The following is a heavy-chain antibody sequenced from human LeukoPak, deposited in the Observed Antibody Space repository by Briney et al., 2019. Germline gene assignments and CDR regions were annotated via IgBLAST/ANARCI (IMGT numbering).Heavy chain of an antibody. D-gene: IGHD3-22*01. CDR1: GGSISSYY. V-gene: IGHV4-4*07. CDR3: ARDQYYYDSSGKYYMDV. Sequence: SETLSLTCTVSGGSISSYYWSWIRKPAGQGLEWIGRIYTSGSTNYNPSLKSRVTMSVDTSKNQFSLKLSSVTAADTAVYYCARDQYYYDSSGKYYMDVWGKGTTVTISS. J-gene: IGHJ6*03. CDR2: IYTSGST.